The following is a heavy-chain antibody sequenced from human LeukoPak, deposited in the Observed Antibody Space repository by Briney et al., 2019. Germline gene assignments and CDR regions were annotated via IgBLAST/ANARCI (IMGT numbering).Heavy chain of an antibody. CDR3: ARQNHDIGTNWFDP. V-gene: IGHV4-39*07. CDR2: IYDTRST. CDR1: GGSISSIHYY. J-gene: IGHJ5*02. Sequence: SETLSLTCSVSGGSISSIHYYWGWIRQPPGKGPEWIGSIYDTRSTYYKASLKSRVTISLDTSKNQFSLRLSSVTAADTAVYYCARQNHDIGTNWFDPWGQGTLVTVSS. D-gene: IGHD3-9*01.